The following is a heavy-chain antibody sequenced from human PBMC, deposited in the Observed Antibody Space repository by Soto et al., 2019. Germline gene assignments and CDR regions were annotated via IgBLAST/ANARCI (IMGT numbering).Heavy chain of an antibody. D-gene: IGHD3-3*01. CDR1: GFTFDDYA. CDR3: AKGYYDFWSGYNLFDY. J-gene: IGHJ4*02. V-gene: IGHV3-9*01. Sequence: DVQLVESGGGLVQPGRSLRLSCAASGFTFDDYAMHWVRQAPGKGLEWVSGISWNSGSIGYADSVKGRFTISRDNAKNSLYLQMNSLRAEDTALYYCAKGYYDFWSGYNLFDYWGQGTLVTVSS. CDR2: ISWNSGSI.